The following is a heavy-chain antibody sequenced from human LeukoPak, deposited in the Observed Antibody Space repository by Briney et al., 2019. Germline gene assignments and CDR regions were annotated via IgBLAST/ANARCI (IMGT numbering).Heavy chain of an antibody. D-gene: IGHD4-17*01. Sequence: GGSLRLSCAASGFIFSVYSMHWVRQDPGKGLEWVSNIRSGGSSMYYADSVKGRFTVSRDNAKNSLHLQMNGLRVEDTAVYYCARDRDYGFDYWGQGTLVTVSS. CDR1: GFIFSVYS. CDR3: ARDRDYGFDY. CDR2: IRSGGSSM. V-gene: IGHV3-48*01. J-gene: IGHJ4*02.